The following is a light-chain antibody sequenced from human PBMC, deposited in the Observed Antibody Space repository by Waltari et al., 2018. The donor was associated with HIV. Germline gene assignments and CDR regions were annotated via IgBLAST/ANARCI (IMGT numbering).Light chain of an antibody. CDR1: NSNIGSNT. Sequence: QSVLTQPPSASGTPGQRVTISCSGSNSNIGSNTVSWYQQLPGTAPKLLIYSDVQRPSGVPGRFSGSKSGTSASLAISGLQSEDEADYYCAVWDDGLNGPEFGGGTKLTVL. CDR2: SDV. V-gene: IGLV1-44*01. J-gene: IGLJ3*02. CDR3: AVWDDGLNGPE.